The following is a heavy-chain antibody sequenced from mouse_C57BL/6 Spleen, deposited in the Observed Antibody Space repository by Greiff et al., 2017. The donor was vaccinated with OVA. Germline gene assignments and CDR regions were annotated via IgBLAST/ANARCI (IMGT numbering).Heavy chain of an antibody. CDR3: ARSPPTVVATDY. CDR2: IHPNSGST. Sequence: QVQLKQPGAELVKPGASVKLSCKASGYTFTSYWMHWVKQRPGQGLEWIGMIHPNSGSTNYNEKFKSKATLTVDKSSSTAYMQLSSLTSEDSAVYYCARSPPTVVATDYWGQGTTLTVSS. J-gene: IGHJ2*01. D-gene: IGHD1-1*01. CDR1: GYTFTSYW. V-gene: IGHV1-64*01.